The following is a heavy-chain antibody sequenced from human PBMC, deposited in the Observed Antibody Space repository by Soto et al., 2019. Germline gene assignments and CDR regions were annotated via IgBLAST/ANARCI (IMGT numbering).Heavy chain of an antibody. CDR1: GGSISISNW. Sequence: SETLSLTCAVSGGSISISNWWSCVRQPPGKGLEWIWEIYHSGSTNYNPSLKSRVTISVDKSKNQFSLKLSSVTAADTAVYYCERDWFHVHTGDDFWSGYRPSHGMDVWGQGTRVTVSS. CDR3: ERDWFHVHTGDDFWSGYRPSHGMDV. V-gene: IGHV4-4*02. J-gene: IGHJ6*02. D-gene: IGHD3-3*01. CDR2: IYHSGST.